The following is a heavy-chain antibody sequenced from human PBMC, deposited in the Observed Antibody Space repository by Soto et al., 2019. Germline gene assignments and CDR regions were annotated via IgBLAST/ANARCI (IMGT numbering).Heavy chain of an antibody. CDR1: GLTFSIYA. D-gene: IGHD3-22*01. V-gene: IGHV3-64D*06. Sequence: GVSQRVSWSAAGLTFSIYAGRWVRQAPGKGLEYVSSISTNGGSTDYADSVKGRFTISRDNSKNTVYLQMSSLRVEDTAVYYCVKGEYYYDSSGYYPFDYWGQGTLVTV. CDR3: VKGEYYYDSSGYYPFDY. J-gene: IGHJ4*02. CDR2: ISTNGGST.